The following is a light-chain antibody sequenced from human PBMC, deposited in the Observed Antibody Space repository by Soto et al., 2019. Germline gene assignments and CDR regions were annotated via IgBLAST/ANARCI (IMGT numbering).Light chain of an antibody. J-gene: IGKJ1*01. CDR2: GAS. Sequence: EIVLTQSPGPLSLSPGERATLSCRSSQSVSSNYLAWYQQKPGQAPRLLIYGASSRATGIPDRFSGSGSGTDFTLTIRRLEPEDFAVYYCQQYGSSYPWTLGQGTKVDIK. V-gene: IGKV3-20*01. CDR3: QQYGSSYPWT. CDR1: QSVSSNY.